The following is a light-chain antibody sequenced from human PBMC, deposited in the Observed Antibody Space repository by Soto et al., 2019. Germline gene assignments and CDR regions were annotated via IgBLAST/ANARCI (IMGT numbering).Light chain of an antibody. CDR3: QQRSNWPPWT. J-gene: IGKJ1*01. V-gene: IGKV3-11*01. Sequence: EIVLTQSPATLSLSPGERATLSCRASQSVRSYLAWYQQKPGQAPRLLISDASNRATGIPARFSGSGSGTDFTLTISSLEPEDSAVYYCQQRSNWPPWTFGQGTKVEIK. CDR2: DAS. CDR1: QSVRSY.